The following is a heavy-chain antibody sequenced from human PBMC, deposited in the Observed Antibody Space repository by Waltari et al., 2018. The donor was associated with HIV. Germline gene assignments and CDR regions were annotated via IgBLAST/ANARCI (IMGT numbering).Heavy chain of an antibody. D-gene: IGHD5-18*01. V-gene: IGHV3-74*01. J-gene: IGHJ1*01. CDR1: GFPFSSYW. CDR3: AKGGTSGYTFGFGR. Sequence: VQLVESGGGLVQPGGSLRLSCAASGFPFSSYWMAWVRQAPGKGLGWVSRINSDGSITSHADSVKGRFTISRDNARNTLYLQMNSLGAEDTAMYYCAKGGTSGYTFGFGRWGQGTLVTVSS. CDR2: INSDGSIT.